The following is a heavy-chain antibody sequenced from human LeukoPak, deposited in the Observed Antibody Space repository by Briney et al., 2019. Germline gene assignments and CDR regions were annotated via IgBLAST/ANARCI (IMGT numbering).Heavy chain of an antibody. J-gene: IGHJ4*02. CDR2: IYYSGST. D-gene: IGHD6-19*01. CDR1: GASISSYY. V-gene: IGHV4-59*01. Sequence: SETLSLTCTVSGASISSYYWSWIRQPPGKGLEWIGYIYYSGSTNYNPSLKSRVTISVDTSKNQFSLKLSSVTAADTAVYYCARNSPLTQWLVLGYWGQGTLVTVSS. CDR3: ARNSPLTQWLVLGY.